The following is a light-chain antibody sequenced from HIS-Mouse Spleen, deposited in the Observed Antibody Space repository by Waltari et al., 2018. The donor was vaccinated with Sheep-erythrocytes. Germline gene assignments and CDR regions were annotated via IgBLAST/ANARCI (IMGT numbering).Light chain of an antibody. CDR2: AAS. J-gene: IGKJ3*01. CDR3: QQYYSYLT. CDR1: QVISSY. Sequence: AIRMTQSPSSFSASTGDRFTITCRASQVISSYLAWYQQKPGKAPKLLIYAASTLQSGVPSRFSGSGSGTDFTLTISGLQSEDFATYYCQQYYSYLTFGPGTKVDIK. V-gene: IGKV1-8*01.